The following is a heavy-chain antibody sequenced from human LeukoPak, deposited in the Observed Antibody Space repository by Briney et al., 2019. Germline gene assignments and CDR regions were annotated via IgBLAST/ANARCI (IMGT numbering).Heavy chain of an antibody. CDR2: MNPDGSEK. V-gene: IGHV3-7*01. Sequence: GGSLRLSCATSGFTFSRFWMSWVRQAPGKGLEWVANMNPDGSEKYYVDSVKGRFTISRDNAKNSLYLQMNSLRAEDTAVYYCARVGDCSSASCANWGQGTLVTVSS. D-gene: IGHD2-2*01. CDR1: GFTFSRFW. CDR3: ARVGDCSSASCAN. J-gene: IGHJ4*02.